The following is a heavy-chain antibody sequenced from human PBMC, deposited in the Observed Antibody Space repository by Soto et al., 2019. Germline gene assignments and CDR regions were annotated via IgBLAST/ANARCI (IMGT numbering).Heavy chain of an antibody. V-gene: IGHV4-61*01. CDR1: GGSVSSGNYY. J-gene: IGHJ4*02. CDR3: ARSMYYSDGSNYSPFEC. CDR2: FYYTGST. Sequence: SETLSLTCNVSGGSVSSGNYYWSWIRQPPGKGLEWIGYFYYTGSTNYNPSLNSRVTISIDASKNQFSLRLSSVTAADTAVYYCARSMYYSDGSNYSPFECWGQGTLVTSPQ. D-gene: IGHD3-22*01.